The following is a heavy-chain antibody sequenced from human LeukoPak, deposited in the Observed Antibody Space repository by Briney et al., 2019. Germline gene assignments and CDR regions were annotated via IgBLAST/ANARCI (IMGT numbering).Heavy chain of an antibody. CDR2: ISGSGGST. J-gene: IGHJ4*02. V-gene: IGHV3-23*01. Sequence: AGGSLRPSCAASGFTFSSYAMSWVRQAPGKGLEWVSAISGSGGSTYYADSVKGRFTISRDNSKNTLYLQMNSLRAEDTAVYYCAKVGYYYDSSGFYYFDYWGQGTLVTVSS. D-gene: IGHD3-22*01. CDR1: GFTFSSYA. CDR3: AKVGYYYDSSGFYYFDY.